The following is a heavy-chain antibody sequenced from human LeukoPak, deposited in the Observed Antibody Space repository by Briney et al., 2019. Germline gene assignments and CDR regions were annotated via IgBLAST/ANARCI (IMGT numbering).Heavy chain of an antibody. J-gene: IGHJ6*03. CDR3: ARRGVQGYMDV. V-gene: IGHV3-69-1*02. Sequence: PGGSLRLSCAASGFAVIDHFIHWVRQAPGEGLQWVSTKNGAAVTYYAASVKGRFTISMDRIKNTFSLQMNNLTADDTAVYFCARRGVQGYMDVWGKGTTVTVSS. CDR1: GFAVIDHF. D-gene: IGHD1-26*01. CDR2: KNGAAVT.